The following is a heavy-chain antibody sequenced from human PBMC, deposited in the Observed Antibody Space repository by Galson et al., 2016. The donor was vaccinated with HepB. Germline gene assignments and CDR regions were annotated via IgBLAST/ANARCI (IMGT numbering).Heavy chain of an antibody. Sequence: SLRLSCAASGFTFSNYGMHWVRQAPGKGLEWVAADSMAGRRKFYADSVKGRFTISRDNAKNTLFLQMNSLGADDTAVYYCGRGSKYGFDMWGQGTMVTVSS. V-gene: IGHV3-30*03. CDR2: DSMAGRRK. J-gene: IGHJ3*02. CDR1: GFTFSNYG. CDR3: GRGSKYGFDM.